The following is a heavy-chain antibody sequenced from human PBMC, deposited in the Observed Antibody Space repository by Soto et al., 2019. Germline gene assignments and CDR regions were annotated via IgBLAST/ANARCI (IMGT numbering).Heavy chain of an antibody. V-gene: IGHV1-18*01. J-gene: IGHJ6*02. CDR1: GYTFTRYG. Sequence: ASVKVSCKASGYTFTRYGISWVRQAPGQGLEWMGWISAYNGNTNYAQKLQGRVTMTTDTSTSTAYMELRSLRSDDTAVYYCARDEWTSVVVVTATKYYYGMDVWGQGTTVTVSS. CDR3: ARDEWTSVVVVTATKYYYGMDV. D-gene: IGHD2-15*01. CDR2: ISAYNGNT.